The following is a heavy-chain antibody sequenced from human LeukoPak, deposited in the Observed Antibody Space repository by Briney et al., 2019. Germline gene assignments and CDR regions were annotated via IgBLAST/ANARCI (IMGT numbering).Heavy chain of an antibody. J-gene: IGHJ5*02. V-gene: IGHV4-34*01. CDR2: INHNGST. D-gene: IGHD6-13*01. CDR3: ARGRGIAAAGTYTWFDP. Sequence: SETLSLTCAVYGGSFSGYYWSWIRQPPGKGLEWIGEINHNGSTNYNPSLRSRVTISVDTSKNQFSLKMSSVIAADTAVYYCARGRGIAAAGTYTWFDPWGQGTLVTVSS. CDR1: GGSFSGYY.